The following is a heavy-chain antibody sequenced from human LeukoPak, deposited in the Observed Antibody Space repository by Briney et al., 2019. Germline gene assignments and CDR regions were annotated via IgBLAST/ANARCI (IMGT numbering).Heavy chain of an antibody. D-gene: IGHD6-19*01. V-gene: IGHV4-38-2*01. Sequence: SETLSLTCAVSGYSISSGYYWGWIRQPPGKGLEWIGSIYHSGSTYYNPSLKSRVTISVDTSKNQFSLKLSSVTAADTAVYYCARLGYSSGWYVDYWAREPWSPSPQ. CDR1: GYSISSGYY. J-gene: IGHJ4*02. CDR2: IYHSGST. CDR3: ARLGYSSGWYVDY.